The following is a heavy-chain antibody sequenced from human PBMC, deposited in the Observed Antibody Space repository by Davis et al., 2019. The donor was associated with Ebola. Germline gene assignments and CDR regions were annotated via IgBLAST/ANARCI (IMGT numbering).Heavy chain of an antibody. D-gene: IGHD1-26*01. J-gene: IGHJ5*02. V-gene: IGHV3-21*01. CDR1: GFTFSSYE. CDR2: ISSRNSYI. CDR3: ARLTGSYPGWFDP. Sequence: GESLKISCAASGFTFSSYEMNWVRQAPGKGLEWVSSISSRNSYIHYADSVKGRFTISRDNAKNSLYLQMNSLGAEDTAVYYCARLTGSYPGWFDPWGQGTLATVSS.